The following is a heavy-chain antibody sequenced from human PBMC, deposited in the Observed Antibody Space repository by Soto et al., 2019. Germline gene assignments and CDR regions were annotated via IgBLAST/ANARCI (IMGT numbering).Heavy chain of an antibody. V-gene: IGHV4-30-2*01. J-gene: IGHJ4*02. D-gene: IGHD2-21*01. CDR1: GGSISSGGYS. CDR2: IYHSGST. CDR3: ARGNVVPLDY. Sequence: SETLSLTCAVSGGSISSGGYSWSWIRQPPGKGLEWIGYIYHSGSTYYNPSLKSRVTISVDRSKNQFSLKLSSVTAADTAVYYCARGNVVPLDYWGQGTLVTVPQ.